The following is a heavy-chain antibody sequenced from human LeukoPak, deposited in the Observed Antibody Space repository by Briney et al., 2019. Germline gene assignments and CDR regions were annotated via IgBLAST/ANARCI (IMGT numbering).Heavy chain of an antibody. V-gene: IGHV1-69*05. J-gene: IGHJ2*01. D-gene: IGHD6-13*01. CDR3: ARESHSSSGIDY. Sequence: SVKVSCKASGGTFSSYAISWVRQAPGQGIEWKGGIIPIFGTANYAKKFQGRVTITTDESTSTAYMELRSLRSEDTAVYYCARESHSSSGIDYWGRGTLVTVS. CDR2: IIPIFGTA. CDR1: GGTFSSYA.